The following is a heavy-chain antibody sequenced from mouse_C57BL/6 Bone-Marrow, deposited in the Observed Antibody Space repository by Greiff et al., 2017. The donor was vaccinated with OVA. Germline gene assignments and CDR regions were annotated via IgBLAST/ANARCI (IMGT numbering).Heavy chain of an antibody. CDR2: IGPGSGST. V-gene: IGHV1-77*01. Sequence: VKLMESGAELVKPGASVKISCKASGYTFTDYYINWVKQRPGQGLEWIGKIGPGSGSTYYNEKFKGKATLTADKSSSTAYMQLSSLTSEDSAVYFCARDTYYYGSSYYYFDYWGQGTTLTVSS. CDR1: GYTFTDYY. J-gene: IGHJ2*01. D-gene: IGHD1-1*01. CDR3: ARDTYYYGSSYYYFDY.